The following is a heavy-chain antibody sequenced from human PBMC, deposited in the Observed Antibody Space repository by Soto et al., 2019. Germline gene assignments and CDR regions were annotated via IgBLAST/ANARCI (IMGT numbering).Heavy chain of an antibody. CDR1: GDSVSSNSSG. CDR3: ARGEQYSGRIFDY. J-gene: IGHJ4*01. CDR2: TYYRSKWYY. V-gene: IGHV6-1*01. D-gene: IGHD1-26*01. Sequence: SQTLALACAITGDSVSSNSSGCSFVRQSPSRGLEWLGRTYYRSKWYYEYAVSVRGRITINPDTSKNQYSLQLNSVTPEDTAVYFCARGEQYSGRIFDYWGQGTLVTVSS.